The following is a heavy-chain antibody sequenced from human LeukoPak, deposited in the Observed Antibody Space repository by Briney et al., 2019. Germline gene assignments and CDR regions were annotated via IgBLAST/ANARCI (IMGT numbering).Heavy chain of an antibody. V-gene: IGHV3-30*02. CDR1: GFTFSSYA. D-gene: IGHD4-17*01. J-gene: IGHJ4*02. CDR2: IRYDGSNK. Sequence: GGSLRLSCAASGFTFSSYAMHWVRQAPGKGLEWVAFIRYDGSNKYYADSVKGRFTISRDNSKNTLYLQMNSLRAEDTAVYYCAKDHFDYGDYVYYFDYWGQGTLVTVSS. CDR3: AKDHFDYGDYVYYFDY.